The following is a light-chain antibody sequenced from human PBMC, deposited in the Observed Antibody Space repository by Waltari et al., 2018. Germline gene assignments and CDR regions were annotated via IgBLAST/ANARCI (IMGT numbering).Light chain of an antibody. CDR1: SGHSSYG. CDR2: LNSDGSH. CDR3: QTWGTGSWV. J-gene: IGLJ3*02. Sequence: QLVLTQSPSASASLGASVKLTCTLSSGHSSYGIAWHQQQPEKGPRYLMKLNSDGSHNKGDGIPDRFSGSSSGAERYLTISSLQSEDEADYYCQTWGTGSWVFGGGTKVTVL. V-gene: IGLV4-69*01.